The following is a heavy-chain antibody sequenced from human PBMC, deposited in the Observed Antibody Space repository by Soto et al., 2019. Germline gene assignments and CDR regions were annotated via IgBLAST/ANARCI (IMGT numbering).Heavy chain of an antibody. Sequence: GGSLRLSCAASGFTFSSYAMSWVRQAPGKGLEWVSAISGSGGSTYYADSVKGRFTISRDNSKNTLYLQMNSLRAEDTAVYYCAKEGITMIVVVITAFFDYWGQGTLVTVSS. D-gene: IGHD3-22*01. J-gene: IGHJ4*02. CDR3: AKEGITMIVVVITAFFDY. V-gene: IGHV3-23*01. CDR1: GFTFSSYA. CDR2: ISGSGGST.